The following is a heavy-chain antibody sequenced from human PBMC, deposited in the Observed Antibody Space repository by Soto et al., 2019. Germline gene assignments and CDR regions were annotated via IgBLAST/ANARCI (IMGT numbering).Heavy chain of an antibody. J-gene: IGHJ4*01. CDR2: IHYSGRV. CDR1: CGSISGIHYH. Sequence: TETLSLTCTVSCGSISGIHYHWGWIRQPPGNGLEWIGSIHYSGRVFYNSSLLGRFNISVDTSKNQFSLALNSVTATDTAVYYCALPPPIDVAGPEFWGHGTLVNVSS. CDR3: ALPPPIDVAGPEF. V-gene: IGHV4-39*01. D-gene: IGHD6-19*01.